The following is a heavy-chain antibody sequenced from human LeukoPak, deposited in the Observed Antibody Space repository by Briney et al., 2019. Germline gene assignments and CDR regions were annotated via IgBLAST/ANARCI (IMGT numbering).Heavy chain of an antibody. CDR2: ISSSSSYI. Sequence: KPGGSLRLSCAASGFTFSSYSMNWVRQAPGKGLEWVSSISSSSSYIYYADSVKGRFTISRDNAKNSLYLQMNSLRAEDTAVYYCAREWAVVSPFDYWGQGTLVTVSS. D-gene: IGHD4-23*01. CDR1: GFTFSSYS. V-gene: IGHV3-21*01. J-gene: IGHJ4*02. CDR3: AREWAVVSPFDY.